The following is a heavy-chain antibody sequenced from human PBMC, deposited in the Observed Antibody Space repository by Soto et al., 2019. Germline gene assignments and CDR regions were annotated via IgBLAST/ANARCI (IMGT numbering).Heavy chain of an antibody. J-gene: IGHJ5*02. V-gene: IGHV1-8*02. CDR1: GYTFTNND. Sequence: GASVKVSCKASGYTFTNNDVSWVRQATGQGLEWMGWMNPGSGDTGYAQKFQGRVTMTRDISIATAYMELNSLTSEDTAIYYCARMESFGSLNWFEPWGQGTRVTVSS. D-gene: IGHD5-18*01. CDR2: MNPGSGDT. CDR3: ARMESFGSLNWFEP.